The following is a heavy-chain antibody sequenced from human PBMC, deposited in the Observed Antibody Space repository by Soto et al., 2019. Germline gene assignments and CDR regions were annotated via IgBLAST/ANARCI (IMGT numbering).Heavy chain of an antibody. V-gene: IGHV1-69*04. J-gene: IGHJ3*02. CDR2: IIPILGIA. CDR1: GGTFSSYT. Sequence: ASVKVSCKASGGTFSSYTISWVRQAPGQGLEWMGRIIPILGIANYAQKFQGRVTITADKSTSTAYMEMSSLRSEDTAVYYCAREATVTPTGRDDAFDIWGQGTMVTVSS. CDR3: AREATVTPTGRDDAFDI. D-gene: IGHD4-17*01.